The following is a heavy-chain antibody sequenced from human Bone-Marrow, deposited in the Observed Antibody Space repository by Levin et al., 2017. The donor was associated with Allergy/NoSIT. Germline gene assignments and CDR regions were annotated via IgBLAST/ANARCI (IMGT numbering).Heavy chain of an antibody. Sequence: GGSLRLSCAASGFTFSDYGMHWVRQAPGKGLEWVAIISYDGSNEYYVDSVKGRFTISRDNSKNTLYLQMNSLRAEDTAVYYCAKTVGYCSSGTCYGNYWGQGTLVTVSS. CDR2: ISYDGSNE. CDR1: GFTFSDYG. J-gene: IGHJ4*02. CDR3: AKTVGYCSSGTCYGNY. D-gene: IGHD2-15*01. V-gene: IGHV3-30*18.